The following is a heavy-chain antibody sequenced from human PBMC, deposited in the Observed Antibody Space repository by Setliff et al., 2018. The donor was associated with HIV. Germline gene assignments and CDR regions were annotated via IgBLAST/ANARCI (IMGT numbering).Heavy chain of an antibody. CDR1: GGSISSRNYY. Sequence: PSETLSLTCTVSGGSISSRNYYWAWIRQPPGKGLEWIGTIYYSGTNHYNPSLNSRVIISVDTSKNQFSLRLDSVTATDTALYFCARALTTINEDGFHIWGQGTVVTVSS. CDR3: ARALTTINEDGFHI. J-gene: IGHJ3*02. V-gene: IGHV4-39*01. D-gene: IGHD4-17*01. CDR2: IYYSGTN.